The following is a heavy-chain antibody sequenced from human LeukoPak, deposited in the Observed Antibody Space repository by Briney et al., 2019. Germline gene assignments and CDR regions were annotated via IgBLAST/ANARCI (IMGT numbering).Heavy chain of an antibody. CDR1: GGTFSSYA. D-gene: IGHD3-10*01. CDR3: ARDTGEAAANPLDYYGSGMPDY. V-gene: IGHV1-69*13. J-gene: IGHJ4*02. CDR2: IIPIFGTA. Sequence: GASVKVSCKASGGTFSSYAISWVRQAPGQGLEWVGGIIPIFGTANYAQKFQGRVTITADESTSAAYMELSSLRSEDTAVYYCARDTGEAAANPLDYYGSGMPDYWGQGTLVTVSS.